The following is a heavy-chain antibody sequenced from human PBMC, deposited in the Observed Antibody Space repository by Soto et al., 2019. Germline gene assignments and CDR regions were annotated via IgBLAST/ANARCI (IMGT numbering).Heavy chain of an antibody. CDR3: ARRKYGSGINYADY. V-gene: IGHV5-51*01. CDR2: IYPGDSDA. D-gene: IGHD3-10*01. Sequence: GAALNICRRGAGYGSTSYWLAYVSKMPGKGLEWMGIIYPGDSDARYSPSFQGQVTISADKSISTAYLQWSSLKASDTAMYYCARRKYGSGINYADYWGQGTLVTVSS. CDR1: GYGSTSYW. J-gene: IGHJ4*02.